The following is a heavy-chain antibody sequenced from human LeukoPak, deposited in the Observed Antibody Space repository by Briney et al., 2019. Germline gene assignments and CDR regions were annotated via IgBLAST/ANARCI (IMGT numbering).Heavy chain of an antibody. J-gene: IGHJ1*01. CDR2: IYSGGST. CDR1: GFTFSTNY. Sequence: GGSLRLSCAASGFTFSTNYMSWVRQAPGKGLEWVSVIYSGGSTYYADSVKDRFTISRDNSKNTLYLQMNSLIDEDTAVYYCALTPILPHDGDYVWRLEYFQHWGQGTLVTVSS. CDR3: ALTPILPHDGDYVWRLEYFQH. D-gene: IGHD4-17*01. V-gene: IGHV3-53*01.